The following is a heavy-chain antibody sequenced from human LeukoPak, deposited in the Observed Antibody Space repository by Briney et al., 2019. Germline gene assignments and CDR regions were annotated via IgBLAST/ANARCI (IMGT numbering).Heavy chain of an antibody. V-gene: IGHV1-2*02. CDR1: GYTFTGYY. Sequence: ASVKVSCKASGYTFTGYYMHWVRQAPGQGLEWMGWINPNSGGTNYAQKFQGRVTMTRDTSISTAYMELSRLRSDDTAVYYCAREPVAVAGTGHYYWGQGTLVTVSS. CDR2: INPNSGGT. CDR3: AREPVAVAGTGHYY. J-gene: IGHJ4*02. D-gene: IGHD6-19*01.